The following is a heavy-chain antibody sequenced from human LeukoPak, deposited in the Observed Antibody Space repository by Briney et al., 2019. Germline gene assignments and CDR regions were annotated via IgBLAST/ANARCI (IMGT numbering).Heavy chain of an antibody. CDR3: ARKRSSGWYKSRDLSYNWFDS. Sequence: SETLSLTCAVYGGSFSGYYWSWIRQSPGKGLEWIGEINHSGSTNYNPSLKSRVTISVDTSKNQFSLKLSSVTAADTAVYYCARKRSSGWYKSRDLSYNWFDSWGQGTLVTVSS. CDR1: GGSFSGYY. CDR2: INHSGST. D-gene: IGHD6-19*01. J-gene: IGHJ5*01. V-gene: IGHV4-34*01.